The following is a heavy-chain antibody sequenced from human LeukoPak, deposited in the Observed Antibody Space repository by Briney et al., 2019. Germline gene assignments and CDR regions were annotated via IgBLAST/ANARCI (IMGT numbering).Heavy chain of an antibody. V-gene: IGHV3-30*02. CDR3: AKALFRYCSSTSCYGGDY. CDR1: GFTFSSYG. D-gene: IGHD2-2*01. CDR2: IRYDGSNK. Sequence: GGSLRLSCAASGFTFSSYGMHWVRQAPGKGLEWVAFIRYDGSNKYYADSVKGRFTISRDNSKNTLYLQMNSLRAEDTAVYYCAKALFRYCSSTSCYGGDYWGQGTLATVSS. J-gene: IGHJ4*02.